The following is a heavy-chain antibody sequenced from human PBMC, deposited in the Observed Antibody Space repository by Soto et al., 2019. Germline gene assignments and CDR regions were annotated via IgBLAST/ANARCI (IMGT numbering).Heavy chain of an antibody. CDR2: ISKDGSVQ. V-gene: IGHV3-30-3*01. Sequence: QVQLVESGGRVVQPGRSLRLSCAASGFIFNRYAIHWVRQTPGKGLEWVAVISKDGSVQYYADSVRGRFIISRDKSKATVYLEMNSLRVEDTAGFYCARSRSGAVPATFGYCGQGALVTFAS. J-gene: IGHJ4*02. D-gene: IGHD3-3*01. CDR1: GFIFNRYA. CDR3: ARSRSGAVPATFGY.